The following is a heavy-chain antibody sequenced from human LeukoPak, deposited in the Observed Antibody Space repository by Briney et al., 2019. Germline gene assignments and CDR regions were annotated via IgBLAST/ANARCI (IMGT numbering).Heavy chain of an antibody. V-gene: IGHV4-34*01. Sequence: SETLSLTCAVYGGSFSGYYWSWIRQPPGKGLEWIGEINYSGSTNYNPSLKSRVTISVDTSKNQFSLKLSSVTAADTAVYYCGAPWYYYMDVWGKGTTVTVSS. CDR1: GGSFSGYY. J-gene: IGHJ6*03. CDR3: GAPWYYYMDV. CDR2: INYSGST.